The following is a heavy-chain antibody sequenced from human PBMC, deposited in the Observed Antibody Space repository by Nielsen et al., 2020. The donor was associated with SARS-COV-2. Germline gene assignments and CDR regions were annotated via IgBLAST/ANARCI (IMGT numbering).Heavy chain of an antibody. J-gene: IGHJ3*02. V-gene: IGHV4-30-2*01. D-gene: IGHD3-16*01. CDR2: IYHSGRT. CDR1: GGSISSGGYS. Sequence: SETLSLTCAVPGGSISSGGYSWSWIRQPPGKGLEWIGYIYHSGRTYYNPSLKSRVTISVDRSKNQFSLKLSSVTAADTAVYYCARGGRITFGGADDAFDIWGQETMVTVSS. CDR3: ARGGRITFGGADDAFDI.